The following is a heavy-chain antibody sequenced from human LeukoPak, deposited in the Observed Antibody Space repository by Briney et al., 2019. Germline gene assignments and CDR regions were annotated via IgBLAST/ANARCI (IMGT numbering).Heavy chain of an antibody. V-gene: IGHV1-69*04. CDR2: IIPILGIA. CDR3: ARDRYGDHAYFY. D-gene: IGHD4-17*01. Sequence: ASVKVSCKASGGTFSSYAISWVRQAPGQGLEWMGRIIPILGIANYAQKFQGRVTITADKSTSTAYMELSSLRSEDTAVYYCARDRYGDHAYFYWGQGTLVTVSS. CDR1: GGTFSSYA. J-gene: IGHJ4*02.